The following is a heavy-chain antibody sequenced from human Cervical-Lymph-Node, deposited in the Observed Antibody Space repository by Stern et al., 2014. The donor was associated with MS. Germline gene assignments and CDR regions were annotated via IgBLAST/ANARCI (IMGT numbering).Heavy chain of an antibody. D-gene: IGHD2-21*01. CDR3: ARGGVIYTQDRNGFDV. CDR2: IYPSGST. V-gene: IGHV4-30-2*01. CDR1: GGSISSGGSS. J-gene: IGHJ3*01. Sequence: QLVESGSGQAKPSQTLSLTCAVSGGSISSGGSSWNWIRQPPGKGLEWIGFIYPSGSTYYNPSLKGRVFISVDTSKNQFALNLRSVTAADTAVYYCARGGVIYTQDRNGFDVWGQGTMVTVSS.